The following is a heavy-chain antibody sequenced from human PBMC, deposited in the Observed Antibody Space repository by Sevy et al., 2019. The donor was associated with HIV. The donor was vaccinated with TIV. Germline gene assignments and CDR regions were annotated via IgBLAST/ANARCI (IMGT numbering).Heavy chain of an antibody. J-gene: IGHJ5*02. CDR2: IKSKTDGGSA. V-gene: IGHV3-15*01. CDR3: TGATVFGATWFDP. D-gene: IGHD3-3*01. CDR1: VYTFNNGW. Sequence: GGSLRLSCAASVYTFNNGWMSWVRQAPGKGLEWLGRIKSKTDGGSAEYASPVKGRFTISRDDSQSTLYLQMNRLRTEETGVYYCTGATVFGATWFDPWGQGALVTVSS.